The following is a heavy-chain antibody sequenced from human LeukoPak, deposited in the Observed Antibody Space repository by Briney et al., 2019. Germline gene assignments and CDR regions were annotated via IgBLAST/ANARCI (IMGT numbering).Heavy chain of an antibody. V-gene: IGHV4-31*03. CDR3: ARDSSGSGLAWFDP. J-gene: IGHJ5*02. CDR1: GDSISSGGYY. D-gene: IGHD6-19*01. Sequence: SETLSLTCTVSGDSISSGGYYWNWIRQHPGKGLEWIGYIYYSGSTYYNPSLKSRVTMSVDTSKNQFSLTVNSVTAADAAVYYCARDSSGSGLAWFDPWGQGTLVTVSS. CDR2: IYYSGST.